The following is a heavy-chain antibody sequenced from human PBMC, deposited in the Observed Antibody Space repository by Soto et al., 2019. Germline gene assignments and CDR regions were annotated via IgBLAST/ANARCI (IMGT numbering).Heavy chain of an antibody. CDR2: ISKSDYT. Sequence: GGSLRLSCKVSGFAFNNYGINWVRQAPGKGLEWVSSISKSDYTYYSDSVKGRFTISRDNAKNSVSLQMNTLRVEDTAVYYCAREDSIIIPAVSDFWGQGTLVTVSS. D-gene: IGHD2-2*01. J-gene: IGHJ4*02. CDR3: AREDSIIIPAVSDF. CDR1: GFAFNNYG. V-gene: IGHV3-21*01.